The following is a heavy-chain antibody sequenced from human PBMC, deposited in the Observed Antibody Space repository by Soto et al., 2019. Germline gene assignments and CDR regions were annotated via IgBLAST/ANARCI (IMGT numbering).Heavy chain of an antibody. CDR2: IVPIYGIP. CDR1: GGTFNTHA. Sequence: SVKVSCKTSGGTFNTHAISWVRQAPGHGFEWMGGIVPIYGIPSHAQKFQGRVTITADEPTTTVYMELSSLRSDDTAVYYCARGPNWNARYYYYGMDVWGHGTTVTVSS. V-gene: IGHV1-69*13. CDR3: ARGPNWNARYYYYGMDV. D-gene: IGHD1-1*01. J-gene: IGHJ6*02.